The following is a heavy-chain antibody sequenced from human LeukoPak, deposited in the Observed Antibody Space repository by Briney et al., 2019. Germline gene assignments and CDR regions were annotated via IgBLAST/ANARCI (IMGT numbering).Heavy chain of an antibody. CDR1: GYIFTSYY. V-gene: IGHV1-46*01. CDR3: TRDRQDSYYGLDV. Sequence: GASVKVSCKASGYIFTSYYLHWVRQAPGQGLEWMGLINPSDGSTTYAQKFQGRVTMTRDTFASTVYMELSSLTSEDTAVYYCTRDRQDSYYGLDVWGQGTTVTVSS. CDR2: INPSDGST. J-gene: IGHJ6*02.